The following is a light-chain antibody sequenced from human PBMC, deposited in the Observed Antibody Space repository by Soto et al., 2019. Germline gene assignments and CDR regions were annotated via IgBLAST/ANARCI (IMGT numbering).Light chain of an antibody. V-gene: IGKV3-20*01. CDR2: GAS. Sequence: QAPGTLSLSPGERATLSCRASQSVSSNYLAWYQQKPGQTPRLLIYGASSRATGIPDRFSGSGSGTDLTLSISRLEPEDFALYYCQQYYTSPSFGQGTRLEIK. J-gene: IGKJ5*01. CDR1: QSVSSNY. CDR3: QQYYTSPS.